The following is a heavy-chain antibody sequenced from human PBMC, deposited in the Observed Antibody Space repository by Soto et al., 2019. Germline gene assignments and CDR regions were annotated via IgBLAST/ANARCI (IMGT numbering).Heavy chain of an antibody. V-gene: IGHV4-34*01. J-gene: IGHJ6*02. Sequence: SETLSLTCAVYGGSFSGYYWSWIRQPPGKGLEWIGEINHSGSTNYNPSLKSRVTISVDTSKNQFSLKLSSVTAADTAVYYCARGERLEWLLGPTPLYYYYGMDVWGQGTTVTVSS. CDR3: ARGERLEWLLGPTPLYYYYGMDV. CDR2: INHSGST. D-gene: IGHD3-3*01. CDR1: GGSFSGYY.